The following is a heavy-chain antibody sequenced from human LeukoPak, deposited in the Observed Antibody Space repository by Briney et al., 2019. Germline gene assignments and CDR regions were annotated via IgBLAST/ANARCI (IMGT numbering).Heavy chain of an antibody. CDR1: GFTFGDYA. V-gene: IGHV3-23*01. CDR3: AKDKRYSSGWYYFDY. CDR2: ISGSGGST. J-gene: IGHJ4*02. D-gene: IGHD6-19*01. Sequence: GGSLRLSCTASGFTFGDYAMTWVRQAPGKGLEWVSVISGSGGSTYYADSVKGRFTISRDNSKNTLYLQMNSLRAEDTAVYYCAKDKRYSSGWYYFDYWGQGTLVTVSS.